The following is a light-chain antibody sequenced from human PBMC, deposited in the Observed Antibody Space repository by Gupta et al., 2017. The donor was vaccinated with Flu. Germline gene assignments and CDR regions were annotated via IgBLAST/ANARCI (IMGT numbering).Light chain of an antibody. CDR3: MQATHWPKT. J-gene: IGKJ5*01. Sequence: ISCRSSQGLVHPDGNTYFNWFQQRPGQSPRRLIYRVSSRDSGVPDRFSGSGSGTDFTLRISRVEAEDVGIYYCMQATHWPKTFGQGTRLDIK. CDR1: QGLVHPDGNTY. CDR2: RVS. V-gene: IGKV2-30*02.